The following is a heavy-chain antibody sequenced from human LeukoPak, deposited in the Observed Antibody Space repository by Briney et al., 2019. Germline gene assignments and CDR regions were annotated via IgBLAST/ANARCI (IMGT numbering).Heavy chain of an antibody. V-gene: IGHV4-39*07. CDR3: ARQRAAAGTSDWFDP. J-gene: IGHJ5*02. CDR2: IYYSGST. D-gene: IGHD6-13*01. CDR1: GGSISSSSYY. Sequence: SETLSLTCTVSGGSISSSSYYWGWIRQPPGKRLEWIGSIYYSGSTYYNPSLKSRVTISVDTSKNQFSLKLSSVTAADTAVYYCARQRAAAGTSDWFDPWGQGTLVTVSS.